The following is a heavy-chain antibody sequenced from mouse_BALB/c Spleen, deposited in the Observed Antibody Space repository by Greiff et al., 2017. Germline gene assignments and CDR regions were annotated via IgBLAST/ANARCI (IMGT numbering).Heavy chain of an antibody. J-gene: IGHJ4*01. CDR1: GDSITSGY. CDR2: ISYSGST. Sequence: EVHLVESGPSLVKPSQTLSLTCSVTGDSITSGYWNWIRKFPGNKLEYMGYISYSGSTYYNPSLKSRISITRDTSKNQYYLQLNSVTTEDTATYYCARFITTVGKAMDYWGQGTSVTVSS. D-gene: IGHD1-1*01. V-gene: IGHV3-8*02. CDR3: ARFITTVGKAMDY.